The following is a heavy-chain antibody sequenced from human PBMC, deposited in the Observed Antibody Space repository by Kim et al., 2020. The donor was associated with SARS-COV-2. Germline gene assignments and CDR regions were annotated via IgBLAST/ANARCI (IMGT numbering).Heavy chain of an antibody. V-gene: IGHV4-31*03. Sequence: SETLSLTCTVSGGSISSGGYYWSWIRQHPGKGLEWIGYIYYSGSTYYNPSLKSRVTISVDTSKNQFSLKLSSVTAADTAVYYCARTSFYYDSSGYYRTYYFDYWGQGTLVTVSS. CDR1: GGSISSGGYY. J-gene: IGHJ4*02. D-gene: IGHD3-22*01. CDR2: IYYSGST. CDR3: ARTSFYYDSSGYYRTYYFDY.